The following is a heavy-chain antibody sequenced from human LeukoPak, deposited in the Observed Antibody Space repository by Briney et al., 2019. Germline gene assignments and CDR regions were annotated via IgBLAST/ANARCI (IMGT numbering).Heavy chain of an antibody. D-gene: IGHD3-22*01. V-gene: IGHV3-66*01. Sequence: GGSLRLSCATSGFIVSRKYMSWVRQAPGKGLEWVSVIYSGGSADYADSVKGRFTISRDNSKNTLHLQMKSLRAEDTAVYYCAKMSNYYNSLGYYAFDIWGQGTMVTVSS. CDR1: GFIVSRKY. CDR2: IYSGGSA. J-gene: IGHJ3*02. CDR3: AKMSNYYNSLGYYAFDI.